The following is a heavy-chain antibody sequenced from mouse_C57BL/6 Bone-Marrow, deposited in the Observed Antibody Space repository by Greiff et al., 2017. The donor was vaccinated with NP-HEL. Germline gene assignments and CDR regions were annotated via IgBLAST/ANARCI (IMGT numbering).Heavy chain of an antibody. D-gene: IGHD1-1*01. J-gene: IGHJ1*03. V-gene: IGHV1-81*01. CDR2: IYPRSGNT. CDR3: AKFPPIYYYGSSYWYFDV. Sequence: QVQLKESGAELARPGASVKLSCKASGYTFTSYGISWVKQRTGQGLEWIGEIYPRSGNTYYNEKFKGKATLTADKSSSTAYMELRSLTSEDSAVYFCAKFPPIYYYGSSYWYFDVWGTGTTVTVSS. CDR1: GYTFTSYG.